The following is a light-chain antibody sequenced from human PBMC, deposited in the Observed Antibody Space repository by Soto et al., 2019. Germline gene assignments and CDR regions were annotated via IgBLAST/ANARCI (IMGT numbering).Light chain of an antibody. V-gene: IGLV1-47*02. CDR3: AAWDDSLSGPV. CDR1: SSNIGSNY. Sequence: QSVVTQPPSASGTPGQRVTISCSGSSSNIGSNYVYWYHQLPGTAPKLLIYSNNQRPSGVPDRFSGSKSGTSASLAISGLRSEDEADYYCAAWDDSLSGPVFGGGTKVTVL. CDR2: SNN. J-gene: IGLJ3*02.